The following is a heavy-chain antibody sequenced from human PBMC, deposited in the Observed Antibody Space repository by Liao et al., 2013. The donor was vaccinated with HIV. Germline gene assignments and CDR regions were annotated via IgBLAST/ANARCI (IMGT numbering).Heavy chain of an antibody. CDR1: GGSISSYY. J-gene: IGHJ3*02. V-gene: IGHV4-4*07. CDR2: IYTSGST. CDR3: AREPFYDSSGSGAFDI. Sequence: QVLLQESGPGLVKPSETLSLTCTVSGGSISSYYWSWIRQPAGKGLEWIGRIYTSGSTNYNPSLKSRVTISVDTSKNQFSLKLSSVTAADTAVYYCAREPFYDSSGSGAFDIWGQGTMVTVSS. D-gene: IGHD3-22*01.